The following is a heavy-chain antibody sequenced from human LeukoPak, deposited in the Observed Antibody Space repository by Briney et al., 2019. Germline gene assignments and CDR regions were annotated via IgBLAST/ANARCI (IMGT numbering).Heavy chain of an antibody. Sequence: PSETLSLTCAVYGGSFSGYYWNWIRQPPGKGLEWIGEINHSGSTNYNPSLKSRVTISVDTSKNQFSLKLSSVTAADTAVYYCARGRVVRGHNWFDPWGQGTLVTVSS. CDR2: INHSGST. J-gene: IGHJ5*02. D-gene: IGHD3-10*01. V-gene: IGHV4-34*01. CDR1: GGSFSGYY. CDR3: ARGRVVRGHNWFDP.